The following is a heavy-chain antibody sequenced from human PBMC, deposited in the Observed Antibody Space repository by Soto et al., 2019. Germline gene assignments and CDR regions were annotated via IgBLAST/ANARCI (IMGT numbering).Heavy chain of an antibody. J-gene: IGHJ4*02. D-gene: IGHD5-18*01. Sequence: SETLSLTCAVYGGSFSGYYWSWIRQPPGKGLEWIGEISHSGSTNYNPSLKSRVTISVDTSKNQFSLKLSSVTAADTAVYYCARVSGDVDTAMVDYWGQGTLVTVSS. V-gene: IGHV4-34*01. CDR1: GGSFSGYY. CDR3: ARVSGDVDTAMVDY. CDR2: ISHSGST.